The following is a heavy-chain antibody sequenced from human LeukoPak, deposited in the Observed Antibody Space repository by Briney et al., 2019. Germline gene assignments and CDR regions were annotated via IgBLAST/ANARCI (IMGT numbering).Heavy chain of an antibody. D-gene: IGHD3-9*01. CDR3: ARSIGLTGGGVDV. CDR2: ITNSGSTI. J-gene: IGHJ6*02. V-gene: IGHV3-11*01. Sequence: PGGSLRLSCAASGFTFSDYNVNWVRQAPGKGLEWVSYITNSGSTIHYADSVKGRFTISRDNAKNSLYLQMNSLRAEDTAVYYCARSIGLTGGGVDVWGQGTTVTVSS. CDR1: GFTFSDYN.